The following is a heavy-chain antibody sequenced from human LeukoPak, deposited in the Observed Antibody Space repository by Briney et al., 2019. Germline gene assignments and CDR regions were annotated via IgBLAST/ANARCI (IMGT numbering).Heavy chain of an antibody. D-gene: IGHD3-9*01. V-gene: IGHV4-30-2*01. J-gene: IGHJ4*02. CDR2: INHSGST. CDR3: ARGTGRDYDILTGYSYYFDY. Sequence: SQTLSLTCTVSGGSISSGGYYWSWIRQPPGKGLEWIGEINHSGSTNYNPSLKSRVTISVDTSKNQFSLKLSSVTAADTAVYYCARGTGRDYDILTGYSYYFDYWGQGTLVTVSS. CDR1: GGSISSGGYY.